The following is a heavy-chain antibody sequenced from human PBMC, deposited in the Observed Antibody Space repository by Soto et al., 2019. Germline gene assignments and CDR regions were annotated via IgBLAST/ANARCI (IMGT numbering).Heavy chain of an antibody. V-gene: IGHV3-23*01. CDR2: ISGGGGV. CDR1: GFTFSDFV. D-gene: IGHD6-6*01. CDR3: ATRGSSHHYEY. J-gene: IGHJ4*02. Sequence: GGSLRLSCAASGFTFSDFVMTWVRQAPGQGLVWVSSISGGGGVYYADSVKGRFTISRDNSKNTLYLLMNSLRAEDTAIYYCATRGSSHHYEYWGQGALVTVSS.